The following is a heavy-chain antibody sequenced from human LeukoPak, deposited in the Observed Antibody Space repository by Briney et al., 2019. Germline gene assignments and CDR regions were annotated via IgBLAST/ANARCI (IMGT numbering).Heavy chain of an antibody. V-gene: IGHV3-74*03. CDR2: INSDGSNA. J-gene: IGHJ3*02. D-gene: IGHD4-23*01. Sequence: GGSLRLSCAASGFTFSNYWMHWVRQAPGKGLVWVSRINSDGSNATYADSVKGRFTISRDNAKNTLYVQMNSLRAEDTGVYYCARDVGGNLGDAFDIWGQGTMVTVSS. CDR3: ARDVGGNLGDAFDI. CDR1: GFTFSNYW.